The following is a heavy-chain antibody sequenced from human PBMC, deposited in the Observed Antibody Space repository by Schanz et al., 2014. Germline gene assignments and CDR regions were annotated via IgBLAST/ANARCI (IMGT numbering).Heavy chain of an antibody. CDR3: SKDKQGSRSDDA. CDR2: ITTGGNT. D-gene: IGHD2-15*01. V-gene: IGHV3-23*01. CDR1: GFTFSTYA. Sequence: VQLLQSGGALVQPGGSLRLSCSASGFTFSTYAMSWARQTPGKGLEWVSSITTGGNTYYRDSVKGRFIVSRDNSKNTLYLEMNRLRVDDTAVYYCSKDKQGSRSDDAWGEGTVVTVSS. J-gene: IGHJ5*02.